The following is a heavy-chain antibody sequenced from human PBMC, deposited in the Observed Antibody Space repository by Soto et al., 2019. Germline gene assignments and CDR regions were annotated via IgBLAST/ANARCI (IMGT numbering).Heavy chain of an antibody. V-gene: IGHV3-23*01. CDR1: AFTFNNYA. CDR2: IGGSGRTT. CDR3: AKSRCSDSSGDFYDY. Sequence: EVQLLESGGGLVQPGGSLSLSCAASAFTFNNYAMSWVRQAPGKGLEWVSGIGGSGRTTYYADSVKGRFTISRDNSNNTLFLQMHSLRAEDTAVYYCAKSRCSDSSGDFYDYWGQGTMVTVSS. J-gene: IGHJ4*02. D-gene: IGHD3-22*01.